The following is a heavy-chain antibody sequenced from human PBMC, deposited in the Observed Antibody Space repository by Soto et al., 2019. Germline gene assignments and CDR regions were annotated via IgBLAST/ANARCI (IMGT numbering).Heavy chain of an antibody. D-gene: IGHD5-18*01. CDR3: ARENVLSYVDTTMVDYFDY. Sequence: AASVKVSCKASGYTFNTYSISWVRQAPGQGLEWMGWISGYNGDTHYARKFQGRVTMTTDTPTSTAYMELRSLRSDDTAMYYCARENVLSYVDTTMVDYFDYWGQGTLVTVSS. CDR1: GYTFNTYS. CDR2: ISGYNGDT. V-gene: IGHV1-18*01. J-gene: IGHJ4*02.